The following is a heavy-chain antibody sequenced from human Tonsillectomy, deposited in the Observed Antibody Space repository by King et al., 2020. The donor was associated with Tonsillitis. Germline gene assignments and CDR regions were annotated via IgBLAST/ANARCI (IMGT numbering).Heavy chain of an antibody. D-gene: IGHD2-15*01. V-gene: IGHV1-69*09. CDR3: AKDEGLLPFDI. CDR1: GGTFSSYG. J-gene: IGHJ3*02. CDR2: IIPILDIA. Sequence: QLVQSGAEVKKPGSSVKVSCKASGGTFSSYGISWVRQAPGQGLEWMGRIIPILDIANYAQKFQGRVSVTADKSTSTAYMELSSLGSEDTARYFCAKDEGLLPFDIWGQGTMVTVSS.